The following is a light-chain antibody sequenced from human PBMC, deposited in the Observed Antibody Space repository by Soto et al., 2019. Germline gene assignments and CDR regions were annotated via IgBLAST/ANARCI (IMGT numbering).Light chain of an antibody. V-gene: IGKV3-20*01. Sequence: DIGFTQSPGTPSLSPGERATLSCRASQSVSRSSLAWYQQRPGQAPRLLIYGASSRATGIPDRFSGSGSGTDFTLTISRLEPEDFAVYYCQQNGSFPWTFGQGTKVDIK. CDR3: QQNGSFPWT. CDR2: GAS. J-gene: IGKJ1*01. CDR1: QSVSRSS.